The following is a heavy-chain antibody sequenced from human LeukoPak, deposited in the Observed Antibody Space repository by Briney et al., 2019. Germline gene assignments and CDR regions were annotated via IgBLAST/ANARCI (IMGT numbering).Heavy chain of an antibody. V-gene: IGHV3-23*01. Sequence: PGGSLRLSCAASGFTFSSYAMSWVRQAPGKGLEWVSAISGSGGSTYYADYVKGRFTISRDNSKNTLYLQMNSLRAEDTAVYYCARGIWGSYQPFDYWGQGTLVTVSS. CDR1: GFTFSSYA. CDR2: ISGSGGST. J-gene: IGHJ4*02. D-gene: IGHD3-16*01. CDR3: ARGIWGSYQPFDY.